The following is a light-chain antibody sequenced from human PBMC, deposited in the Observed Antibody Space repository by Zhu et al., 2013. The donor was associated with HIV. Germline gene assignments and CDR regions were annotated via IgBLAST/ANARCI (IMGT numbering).Light chain of an antibody. CDR2: EVS. V-gene: IGLV2-23*02. Sequence: QSALTQPASVSGSPGQSITISCTGTSSDVGGYNYVSWYQXRPGKAPKLIIYEVSKRPSGVSNRFSGSKSGNTASLTISGLQAEDEADYYCCSYAGSSIWVFGGGTKVTVL. CDR3: CSYAGSSIWV. J-gene: IGLJ3*02. CDR1: SSDVGGYNY.